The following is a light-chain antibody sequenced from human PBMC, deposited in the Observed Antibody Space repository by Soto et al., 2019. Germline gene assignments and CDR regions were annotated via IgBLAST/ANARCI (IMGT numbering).Light chain of an antibody. V-gene: IGKV4-1*01. J-gene: IGKJ1*01. CDR2: WAS. Sequence: DIVMTQSPESLAVSLGERATINCKSSQSALDNSNYKNFLAWYQQRPGHPPRLLIHWASTRESGVPDRFSGSGSGTDFTLTISSLQAEDVAVYYCQQYYTTPRTFGQGTKVEIK. CDR1: QSALDNSNYKNF. CDR3: QQYYTTPRT.